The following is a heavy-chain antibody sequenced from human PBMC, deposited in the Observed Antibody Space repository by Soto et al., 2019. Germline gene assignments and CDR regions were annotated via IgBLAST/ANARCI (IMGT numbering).Heavy chain of an antibody. D-gene: IGHD4-4*01. J-gene: IGHJ4*02. CDR1: GGSISSGDYY. CDR2: IYYSGST. CDR3: VRLVGNSWLDY. V-gene: IGHV4-30-4*01. Sequence: SETLSLTCTVSGGSISSGDYYWSWIRQPPGKGLEWIGYIYYSGSTYYNPSLKSRVTISVDTSKNQVSLQLDSVSPEDSAVYYCVRLVGNSWLDYWGQGTLVTVSS.